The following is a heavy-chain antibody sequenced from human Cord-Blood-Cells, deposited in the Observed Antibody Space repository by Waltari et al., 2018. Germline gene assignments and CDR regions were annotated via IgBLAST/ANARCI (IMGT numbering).Heavy chain of an antibody. D-gene: IGHD7-27*01. CDR2: MKQDGSEK. CDR3: ARVFQLGSHFDY. J-gene: IGHJ4*02. CDR1: GFPFITYW. Sequence: EVQLVASGGGLVQPGGSLRLSCDASGFPFITYWPSWVRQAPGKGLEWVANMKQDGSEKYYVDSVKGRFTISRDNAKNSLYLQMNSLRAEDTAVYYCARVFQLGSHFDYWGQGTLVTVSS. V-gene: IGHV3-7*01.